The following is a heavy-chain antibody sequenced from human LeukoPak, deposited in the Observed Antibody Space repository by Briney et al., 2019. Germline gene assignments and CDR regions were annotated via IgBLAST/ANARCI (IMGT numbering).Heavy chain of an antibody. Sequence: GGSLRLSCAASASTFSRSYMGWVRQAPGKGLEWVALMRLAGSVTYYVESVKGRFTISRDNTMNLLYLHMNNLRAEDTAVYYCVIDRGARWGQGTLVTVSS. J-gene: IGHJ4*02. CDR2: MRLAGSVT. CDR1: ASTFSRSY. V-gene: IGHV3-7*01. CDR3: VIDRGAR.